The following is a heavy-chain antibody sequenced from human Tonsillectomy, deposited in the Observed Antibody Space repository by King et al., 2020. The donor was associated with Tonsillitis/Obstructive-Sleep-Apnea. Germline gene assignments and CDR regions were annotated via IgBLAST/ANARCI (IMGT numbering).Heavy chain of an antibody. D-gene: IGHD6-19*01. CDR1: GYTFTGYY. CDR2: INPNSGGT. Sequence: QLVQSGAEVKNPGASVKVSCKASGYTFTGYYMHWVRQAPGQGPEWMGWINPNSGGTNYAQKFQGRVTMTRDTSISTAYMELSRLRSDDTAVYYCSRPLFTVAGQSGMDVWGQGTRVTVSS. CDR3: SRPLFTVAGQSGMDV. J-gene: IGHJ6*02. V-gene: IGHV1-2*02.